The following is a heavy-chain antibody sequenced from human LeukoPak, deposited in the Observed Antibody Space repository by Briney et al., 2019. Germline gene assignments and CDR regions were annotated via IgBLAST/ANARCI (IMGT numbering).Heavy chain of an antibody. CDR3: ARDPHYGDILNDPFDI. V-gene: IGHV4-61*01. CDR2: INYSGST. Sequence: SETLSLTCTVSGGSISSSSYYWSWIRQPPGKGLEWIGYINYSGSTEYNPALKSRVTISVDTSKNQFSLKLSSVTAADTAVYFCARDPHYGDILNDPFDIWGQGTMVTVSS. CDR1: GGSISSSSYY. D-gene: IGHD4-17*01. J-gene: IGHJ3*02.